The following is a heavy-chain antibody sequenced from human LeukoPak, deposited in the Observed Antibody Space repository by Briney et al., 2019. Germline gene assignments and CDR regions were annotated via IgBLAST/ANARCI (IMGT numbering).Heavy chain of an antibody. V-gene: IGHV3-15*01. CDR1: GFTFSNAW. Sequence: GGSLRLSCAASGFTFSNAWMSWVRQAPGKGLEWVGRIKRKTDGGTTDYAAPVQGRFTISRDDSKNTLYLHMNSLKTEDTAVYYCTRNADMDVWGKGTTVTVSS. CDR2: IKRKTDGGTT. D-gene: IGHD1-1*01. J-gene: IGHJ6*03. CDR3: TRNADMDV.